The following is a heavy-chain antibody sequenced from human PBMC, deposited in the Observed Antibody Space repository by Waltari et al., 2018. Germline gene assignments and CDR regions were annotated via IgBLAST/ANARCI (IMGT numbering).Heavy chain of an antibody. J-gene: IGHJ5*02. D-gene: IGHD3-10*01. CDR3: ARDTRITMVQGVKDWFDP. CDR2: INPNSGGT. CDR1: GYTFTGYY. V-gene: IGHV1-2*06. Sequence: QVQLVQSGAEVKKPGASVKVSCKASGYTFTGYYMHWVRQAPGQGLEWMGRINPNSGGTNYAKKFQGRGTMTRDTSISTAYMELSRLRSDDTAVYYCARDTRITMVQGVKDWFDPWGQGTLVTVSS.